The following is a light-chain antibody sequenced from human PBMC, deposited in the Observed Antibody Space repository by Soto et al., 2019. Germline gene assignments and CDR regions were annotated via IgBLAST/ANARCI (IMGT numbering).Light chain of an antibody. J-gene: IGLJ2*01. CDR2: DDS. V-gene: IGLV3-21*02. CDR1: NIGSNS. CDR3: QVWISTSDHLVV. Sequence: SYELTQPPSVSVAPGQTARITCGGNNIGSNSVHWYQQKPGQAPVLVVYDDSDWPSGIPERFSGSNSGNTATLTISRVEAGDEADYYCQVWISTSDHLVVFGGGTKVTVL.